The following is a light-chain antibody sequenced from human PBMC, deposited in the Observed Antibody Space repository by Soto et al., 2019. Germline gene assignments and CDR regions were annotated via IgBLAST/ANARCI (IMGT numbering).Light chain of an antibody. CDR3: QSYDSSLSRV. V-gene: IGLV2-11*01. CDR1: SSDVGGYNY. Sequence: QSALTQPRSVSGSPGQSVTISCTGTSSDVGGYNYVSWYQQHPGKAPKLMIYDVSKRPSGVPDRFSGSKSGTSASLAITGLQAEDEADYYCQSYDSSLSRVFGGGTKLTVL. J-gene: IGLJ2*01. CDR2: DVS.